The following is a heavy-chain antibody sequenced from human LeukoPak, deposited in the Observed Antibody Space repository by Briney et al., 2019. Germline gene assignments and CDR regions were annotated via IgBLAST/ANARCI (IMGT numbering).Heavy chain of an antibody. V-gene: IGHV3-7*03. CDR3: ARRAGAYSHPYDY. CDR1: GFSFSSYW. D-gene: IGHD4/OR15-4a*01. Sequence: GGSLRLSCAASGFSFSSYWMSWFRQAPGKGLEWVANINQDGGDKYYVDSVKGRFAISRDNAKNSLFLQMNSLRAEDTAVYYCARRAGAYSHPYDYWGQGTLVTVSS. J-gene: IGHJ4*02. CDR2: INQDGGDK.